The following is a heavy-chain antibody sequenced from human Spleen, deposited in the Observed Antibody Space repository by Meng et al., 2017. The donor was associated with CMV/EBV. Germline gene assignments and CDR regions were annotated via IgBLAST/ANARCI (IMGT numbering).Heavy chain of an antibody. Sequence: SSMEVSCKASAGTFSSYAIGWVRRAPGQGLEWIGGILPIFGAANYAQKFQGSVTITTNESTSTAYMGLSSLRSEDTAVYYCARAWTDWGQGTLVTVSS. CDR2: ILPIFGAA. CDR1: AGTFSSYA. J-gene: IGHJ4*02. D-gene: IGHD3/OR15-3a*01. CDR3: ARAWTD. V-gene: IGHV1-69*05.